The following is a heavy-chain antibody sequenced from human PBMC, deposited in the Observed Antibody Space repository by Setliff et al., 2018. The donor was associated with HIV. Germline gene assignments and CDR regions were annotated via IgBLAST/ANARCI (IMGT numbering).Heavy chain of an antibody. V-gene: IGHV1-18*01. CDR3: ARDSLIWFGELSFDY. D-gene: IGHD3-10*01. CDR2: ISAYNGNT. J-gene: IGHJ4*02. Sequence: ASLKVSCKASGYTFTSYGISWVRQAPGQGLEWMGWISAYNGNTNYAQKLQGRVTMTTDTSTSTAYMELRSLRSDDTAVYYCARDSLIWFGELSFDYWGQGTLVTVSS. CDR1: GYTFTSYG.